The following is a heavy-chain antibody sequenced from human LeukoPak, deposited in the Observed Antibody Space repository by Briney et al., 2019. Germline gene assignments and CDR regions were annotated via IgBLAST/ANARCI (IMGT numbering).Heavy chain of an antibody. V-gene: IGHV1-69*04. CDR3: ARVVGSRGAFDI. J-gene: IGHJ3*02. CDR1: GGTFSSYA. CDR2: IIPILGIA. Sequence: GASVKVSCKASGGTFSSYAISWVRQAPGQGLEWMGRIIPILGIANYAQKFQSRVTITADKSTSTAYMELSSLRSEDTAVYYCARVVGSRGAFDIWGQGTMVTVSS. D-gene: IGHD6-13*01.